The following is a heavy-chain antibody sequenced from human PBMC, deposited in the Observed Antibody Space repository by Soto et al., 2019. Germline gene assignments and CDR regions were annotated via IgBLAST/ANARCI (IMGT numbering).Heavy chain of an antibody. CDR1: GGSNSSNNYY. D-gene: IGHD6-13*01. V-gene: IGHV4-39*07. J-gene: IGHJ6*02. CDR3: ARGKRYSSSWYGLYYYGMDV. CDR2: IYYSGST. Sequence: SETLSLTCTVSGGSNSSNNYYWGWIRQPPGKGQEWIGNIYYSGSTYYNPSLKSRVTISVDTSKNQFSLKLSSVTAADTAVYYCARGKRYSSSWYGLYYYGMDVWGQGTTVTVSS.